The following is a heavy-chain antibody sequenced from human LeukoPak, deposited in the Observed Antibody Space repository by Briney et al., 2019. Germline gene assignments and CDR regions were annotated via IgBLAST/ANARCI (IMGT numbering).Heavy chain of an antibody. V-gene: IGHV4-4*07. CDR1: GGSISSYY. CDR3: ARDPNIVVVPADTGYNWFDP. D-gene: IGHD2-2*01. CDR2: IYTSGST. Sequence: SETLSLTCTVSGGSISSYYWSWIRQPAGKGLEWIGRIYTSGSTNYNPSLKSRVTMSVDTSKNQFSLKLSSVTAADTAVYYCARDPNIVVVPADTGYNWFDPWGQGTLVTVSS. J-gene: IGHJ5*02.